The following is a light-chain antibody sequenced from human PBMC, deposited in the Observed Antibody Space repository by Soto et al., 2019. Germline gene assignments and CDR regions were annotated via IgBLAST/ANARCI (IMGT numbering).Light chain of an antibody. CDR2: DVS. V-gene: IGLV2-14*03. J-gene: IGLJ1*01. CDR3: SSYSSNTTPYV. CDR1: SSDVGGYDY. Sequence: QSALTQPASVSGSPGQSITISCTGSSSDVGGYDYVPWYQHHPGKAPKLMIHDVSHRPSGVSDRFSGSKSGNTASLTISGLQAEDEADYFCSSYSSNTTPYVFGTGTKVTVL.